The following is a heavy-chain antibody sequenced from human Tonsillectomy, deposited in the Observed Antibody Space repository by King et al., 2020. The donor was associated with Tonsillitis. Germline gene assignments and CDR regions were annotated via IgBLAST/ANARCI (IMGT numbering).Heavy chain of an antibody. J-gene: IGHJ4*02. D-gene: IGHD5-12*01. CDR3: ARHHRTQWLLTHFDS. CDR1: GGFISSSSYY. V-gene: IGHV4-39*01. Sequence: QLQESGPGLVKPSETLSLTCSVSGGFISSSSYYWGWIRQPPGKGLEWVGSMYYSGSTFYNPSLKSRVTISVDRPKNQFSLKLSSVSAADTAVYYCARHHRTQWLLTHFDSWGQGTLVTVSS. CDR2: MYYSGST.